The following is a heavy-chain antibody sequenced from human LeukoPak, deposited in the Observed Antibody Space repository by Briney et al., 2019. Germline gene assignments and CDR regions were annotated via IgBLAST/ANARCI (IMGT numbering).Heavy chain of an antibody. D-gene: IGHD2-2*01. Sequence: GGSLRLSCAASGFTFSSYAMSWVRQAPGKGLEWVSAISGSDGSTYYADSVKGRFTISRDNSKNTLYLQMNSLRAEDTAVYYCARDESPFIVVVPAAHQTGQDYWGQGTLVTVSS. V-gene: IGHV3-23*01. CDR2: ISGSDGST. CDR1: GFTFSSYA. CDR3: ARDESPFIVVVPAAHQTGQDY. J-gene: IGHJ4*02.